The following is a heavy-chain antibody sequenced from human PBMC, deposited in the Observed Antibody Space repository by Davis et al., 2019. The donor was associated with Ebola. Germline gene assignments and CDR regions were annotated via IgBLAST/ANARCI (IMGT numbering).Heavy chain of an antibody. J-gene: IGHJ3*02. CDR2: ISAYNGNT. CDR3: ARTGIVGTTTTASDI. V-gene: IGHV1-18*01. D-gene: IGHD1-26*01. Sequence: SVKVSCKTSGYSFKNYAISWVRQAPGQGLEWMGWISAYNGNTNYAQKVQGRVTMTTDTSTGTAYLDLRSLRSDDTAVYFCARTGIVGTTTTASDIWGQGTLVTVSS. CDR1: GYSFKNYA.